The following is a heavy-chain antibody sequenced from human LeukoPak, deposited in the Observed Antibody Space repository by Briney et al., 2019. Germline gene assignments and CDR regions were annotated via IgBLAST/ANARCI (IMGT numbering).Heavy chain of an antibody. D-gene: IGHD6-19*01. CDR1: GDSVSSGSSH. CDR3: ARGSAWYFVY. CDR2: IYYSGNT. J-gene: IGHJ4*02. Sequence: SQTLSLTCTVSGDSVSSGSSHWSWIRQPPGKGLEWIGYIYYSGNTNYNPSLKSRVTISVDTSKNQFSLKLSSVTAADTALYYCARGSAWYFVYWGQGTLVTVSS. V-gene: IGHV4-61*01.